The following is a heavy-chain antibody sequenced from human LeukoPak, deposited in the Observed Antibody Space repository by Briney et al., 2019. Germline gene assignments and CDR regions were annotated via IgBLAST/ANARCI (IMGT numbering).Heavy chain of an antibody. J-gene: IGHJ4*02. D-gene: IGHD7-27*01. Sequence: PSQTLSLTCTVSGGSISSGDYYWSWIRQPPGKGLEWIGYIYYSGSTYYNPSLKSRVTISVDTSKNQFSLKLSSVTAADTAVYYCARGLHPDLGHYFDYWGQGTLVTVSS. CDR2: IYYSGST. CDR1: GGSISSGDYY. CDR3: ARGLHPDLGHYFDY. V-gene: IGHV4-30-4*01.